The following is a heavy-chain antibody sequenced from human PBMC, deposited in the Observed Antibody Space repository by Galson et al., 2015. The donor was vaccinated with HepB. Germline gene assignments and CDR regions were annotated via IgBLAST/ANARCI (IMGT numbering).Heavy chain of an antibody. D-gene: IGHD1-20*01. CDR2: ISSSSSYI. CDR1: GFTFSSYS. CDR3: ARDSITGRMFDY. J-gene: IGHJ4*02. Sequence: SLRLSCAASGFTFSSYSMNWVRQAPGKGLEWVSSISSSSSYIYYADSVKGRFTISRDNAKNSLYLQMNSLRAEDTAVYYCARDSITGRMFDYWGQGTLVTVSS. V-gene: IGHV3-21*01.